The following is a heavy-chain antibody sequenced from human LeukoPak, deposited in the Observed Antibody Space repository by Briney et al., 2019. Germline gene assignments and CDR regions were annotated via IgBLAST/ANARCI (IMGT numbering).Heavy chain of an antibody. D-gene: IGHD3-10*01. V-gene: IGHV1-69*04. CDR1: GGTFSSYA. Sequence: SVKVSCKASGGTFSSYAISWVRQAPGQGLEWMGRIIPILGIANYAQKFQGRVTITADKSTSTAYMELSSLRSEDTAVYYCARDRPGAPVPGVVAYWGQGTLVSVSS. CDR2: IIPILGIA. J-gene: IGHJ4*02. CDR3: ARDRPGAPVPGVVAY.